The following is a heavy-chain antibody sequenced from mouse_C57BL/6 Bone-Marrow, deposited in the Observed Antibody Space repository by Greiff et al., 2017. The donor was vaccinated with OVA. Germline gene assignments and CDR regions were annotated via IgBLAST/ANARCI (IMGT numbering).Heavy chain of an antibody. CDR2: IDPSDSET. CDR3: ATGYYAMDY. Sequence: QVQLQQPGAELVRPGSSVKLSCKASGYTFTSYWMHWVKQRPIQGLEWIGNIDPSDSETHYNQKFKDKATLTVDKSSSTAYMQLSSLTSEDSAVCYCATGYYAMDYWGQGTSVTVSS. V-gene: IGHV1-52*01. J-gene: IGHJ4*01. CDR1: GYTFTSYW.